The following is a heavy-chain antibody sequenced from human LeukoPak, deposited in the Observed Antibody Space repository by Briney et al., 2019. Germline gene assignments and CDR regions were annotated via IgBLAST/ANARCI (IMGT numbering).Heavy chain of an antibody. D-gene: IGHD2-2*01. CDR1: GFTFSSYA. CDR2: ISGSGGST. CDR3: AKPASSVVPAAINNWFDP. J-gene: IGHJ5*02. Sequence: GGSLRLSCAASGFTFSSYAMSWVRQAPGKGLEWVSAISGSGGSTYYADSVKGRFTISRDNSKNTLYLQMNSLRAEDTAVCYCAKPASSVVPAAINNWFDPWGQGTLVTVSS. V-gene: IGHV3-23*01.